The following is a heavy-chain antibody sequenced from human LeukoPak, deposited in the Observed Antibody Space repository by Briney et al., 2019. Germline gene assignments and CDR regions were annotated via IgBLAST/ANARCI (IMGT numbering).Heavy chain of an antibody. CDR3: ARDSNGDYVDAFDI. Sequence: GGSLRLSCTASGFTFDSYAMSWVRQAPGKGLEWVSSISGGSEDTYYADSVKGRFTISRDNSKSTLYLQMNSLRAEDTAVYYCARDSNGDYVDAFDIWGQGTMVTVSS. CDR1: GFTFDSYA. V-gene: IGHV3-23*01. J-gene: IGHJ3*02. D-gene: IGHD4-17*01. CDR2: ISGGSEDT.